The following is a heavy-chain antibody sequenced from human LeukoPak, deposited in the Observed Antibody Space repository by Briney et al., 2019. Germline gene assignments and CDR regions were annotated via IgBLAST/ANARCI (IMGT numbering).Heavy chain of an antibody. D-gene: IGHD3-3*01. J-gene: IGHJ3*02. CDR2: IIPIFGTA. CDR3: GRGGVRYDFWSGPPQKHDAFDI. Sequence: SVKVSCKASGGTFSSYAICWVRQAPGQGLEWMGGIIPIFGTANYAQKFQGRVTITADESTSTAYMELSSLRSEDTAVYYCGRGGVRYDFWSGPPQKHDAFDIWGQGTMVTVSS. CDR1: GGTFSSYA. V-gene: IGHV1-69*13.